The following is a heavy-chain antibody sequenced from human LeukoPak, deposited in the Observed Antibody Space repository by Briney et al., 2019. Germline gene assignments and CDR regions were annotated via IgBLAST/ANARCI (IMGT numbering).Heavy chain of an antibody. CDR3: AALSPGSTSSDY. Sequence: PSETLSLTCAVSGYSISSGYYWGWIRQPPGKGLEWIGSIYHSGSTYYNPSLKSRVTISVDTSKNQFSLKLSSVTAADTAVYYCAALSPGSTSSDYWGQETLVTVSS. D-gene: IGHD2-2*01. V-gene: IGHV4-38-2*01. J-gene: IGHJ4*02. CDR1: GYSISSGYY. CDR2: IYHSGST.